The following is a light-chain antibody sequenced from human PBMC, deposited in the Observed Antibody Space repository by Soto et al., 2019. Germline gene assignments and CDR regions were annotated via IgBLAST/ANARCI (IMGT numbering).Light chain of an antibody. CDR3: QQFNTKPLT. CDR1: QGIGTA. V-gene: IGKV1-13*02. J-gene: IGKJ4*01. CDR2: DAS. Sequence: IQLTQSPSTLSASVGDRVTITCRASQGIGTALAWYHQRPGNSPDLLVYDASTLQSGVPSRFSGSGSVTDFSLTISGLQPEDFGHYYCQQFNTKPLTFGGGTRVEIK.